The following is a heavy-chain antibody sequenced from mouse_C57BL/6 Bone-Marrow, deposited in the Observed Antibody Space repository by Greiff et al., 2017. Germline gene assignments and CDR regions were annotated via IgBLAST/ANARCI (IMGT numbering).Heavy chain of an antibody. CDR2: IDPSDSET. D-gene: IGHD1-1*02. J-gene: IGHJ2*01. CDR3: ARLIRGGYCFDY. CDR1: GYTFTSYW. V-gene: IGHV1-52*01. Sequence: VQLQQPGAELVRPGSSVKLSCKASGYTFTSYWMHWVKQRPIQGLEWIGNIDPSDSETHYNQKFKDKATLTVDKSSSTAYMQLSSLTSEDSAVYYCARLIRGGYCFDYWGQGTTLTVSS.